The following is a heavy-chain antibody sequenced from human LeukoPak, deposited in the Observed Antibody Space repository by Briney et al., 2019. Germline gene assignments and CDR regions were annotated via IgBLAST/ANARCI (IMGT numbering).Heavy chain of an antibody. CDR2: INPSGGST. CDR3: AKDEGRSDRYGSGSYPPY. V-gene: IGHV1-46*01. D-gene: IGHD3-10*01. J-gene: IGHJ4*02. Sequence: ASVKVSCKASGYTFTSYYMHWVRQAPGQGLEWMGIINPSGGSTSYAQKFQGRVTMTRDTSTSTVYMELSSLRPEDTAVYYCAKDEGRSDRYGSGSYPPYWGQGTLVTVSS. CDR1: GYTFTSYY.